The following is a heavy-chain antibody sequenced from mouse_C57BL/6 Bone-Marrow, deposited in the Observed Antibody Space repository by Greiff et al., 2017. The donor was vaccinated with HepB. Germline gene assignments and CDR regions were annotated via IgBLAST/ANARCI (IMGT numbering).Heavy chain of an antibody. J-gene: IGHJ2*01. V-gene: IGHV5-9-1*02. CDR2: ISSGGDYI. CDR3: TRVVYDGYYNYFDY. D-gene: IGHD2-3*01. Sequence: EVQGVESGEGLVKPGGSLKLSCAASGFTFSSYAMSWVRQTPEKRLEWVAYISSGGDYIYYADTVKGRFTISRANARNTLYLQMSSLKSEDTAMYYCTRVVYDGYYNYFDYWGQGTTLTVSS. CDR1: GFTFSSYA.